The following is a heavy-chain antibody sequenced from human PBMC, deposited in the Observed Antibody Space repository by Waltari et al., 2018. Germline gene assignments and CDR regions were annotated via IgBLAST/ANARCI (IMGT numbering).Heavy chain of an antibody. J-gene: IGHJ4*02. CDR3: ARADSSTGFDY. D-gene: IGHD6-13*01. Sequence: EVQLVESGGGLVKPGGSLRLSCAASGFTFSSYSMNWVRQAPGKGLEWVSSISSSSSYKYYADSVKGRFTISRDNAKNSLYLQMNSLRAEDTAVYYCARADSSTGFDYWGQGTLVTVSS. CDR2: ISSSSSYK. V-gene: IGHV3-21*01. CDR1: GFTFSSYS.